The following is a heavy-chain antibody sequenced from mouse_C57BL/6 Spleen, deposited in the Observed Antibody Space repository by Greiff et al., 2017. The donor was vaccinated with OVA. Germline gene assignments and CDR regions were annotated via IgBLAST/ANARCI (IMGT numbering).Heavy chain of an antibody. CDR1: GYTFTSYW. D-gene: IGHD4-1*01. Sequence: QVQLQQSGAELVRPGSSVKLSCKASGYTFTSYWMHWVKQRPIQGLEWIGNIDPSDSETHYNQKFKDKATLTVDKSSSTAYMQLSSLTSEDSAVYYCARWETGTDAMDYWGQGTSVTVSS. CDR2: IDPSDSET. V-gene: IGHV1-52*01. J-gene: IGHJ4*01. CDR3: ARWETGTDAMDY.